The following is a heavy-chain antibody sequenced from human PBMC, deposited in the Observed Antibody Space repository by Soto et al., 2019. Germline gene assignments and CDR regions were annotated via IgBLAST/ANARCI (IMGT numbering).Heavy chain of an antibody. D-gene: IGHD3-22*01. CDR1: GFTVSSNY. V-gene: IGHV3-53*01. J-gene: IGHJ4*02. CDR3: ARSSPAYYYDSSGSKLYYFDY. CDR2: IYSGGST. Sequence: GGSLRLXCAASGFTVSSNYMSWVRQAPGKGLEWVSVIYSGGSTYYADSVKGRFTISRDNSKNTLYLQMNSLRAEDTAVYYCARSSPAYYYDSSGSKLYYFDYWGQGTLVTVSS.